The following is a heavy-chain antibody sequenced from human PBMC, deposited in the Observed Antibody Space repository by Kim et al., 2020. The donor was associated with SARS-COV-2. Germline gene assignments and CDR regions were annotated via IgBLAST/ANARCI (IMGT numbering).Heavy chain of an antibody. V-gene: IGHV1-46*01. CDR1: GYTFTSYY. D-gene: IGHD2-21*01. Sequence: ASVKVSCKASGYTFTSYYMHWVRQAPGQGLEWMGIINPSGGSTSYAQKFQGRVTMTRDTSTSTVYMELSSLRSEDTAVYYCARGSVVVWLRHAEYFQHWGQGTLVTVSS. CDR3: ARGSVVVWLRHAEYFQH. CDR2: INPSGGST. J-gene: IGHJ1*01.